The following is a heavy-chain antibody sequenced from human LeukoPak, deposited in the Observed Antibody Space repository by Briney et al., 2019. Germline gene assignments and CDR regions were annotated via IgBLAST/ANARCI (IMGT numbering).Heavy chain of an antibody. V-gene: IGHV1-69*04. CDR3: ARAGGYNWFDP. D-gene: IGHD3-10*01. Sequence: SVTVSFKASGGTFSSYAISWVRQAPGQGLEWMGRIIPILGIANYAQEFQGRVTITADKSTSTAYMELSSLRSEDTAVYYCARAGGYNWFDPWGQGTLVTVSS. CDR2: IIPILGIA. CDR1: GGTFSSYA. J-gene: IGHJ5*02.